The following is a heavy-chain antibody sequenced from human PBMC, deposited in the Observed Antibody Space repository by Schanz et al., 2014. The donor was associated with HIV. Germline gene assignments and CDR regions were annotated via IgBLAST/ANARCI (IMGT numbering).Heavy chain of an antibody. D-gene: IGHD3-3*01. CDR2: MNPHPQSKNR. CDR1: GYSFTSYD. J-gene: IGHJ6*02. CDR3: ASFGGQTPLYYYYGMDV. V-gene: IGHV1-8*01. Sequence: QVQLVQSGAEVKKPGASVKVSCKASGYSFTSYDITWVRQVAGQGPEWMGWMNPHPQSKNRGYAQSFQGRVTFTSYASMGTDSLELSNLRSEDTAVYYCASFGGQTPLYYYYGMDVWGQGTTVTVSS.